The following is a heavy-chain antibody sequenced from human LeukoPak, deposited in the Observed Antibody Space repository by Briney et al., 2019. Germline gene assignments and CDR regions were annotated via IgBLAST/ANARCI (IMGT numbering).Heavy chain of an antibody. J-gene: IGHJ6*03. Sequence: PSETLSLTCTVSGGSISSYCWSWIRQPPGKGLEWIGYIYYSGSTNYNPSLKSRVTISVDTSKNQFSLKLSSVTAADTAVYYCARSSITMVRDRYYYYYMDVWGKGTTVTVSS. CDR3: ARSSITMVRDRYYYYYMDV. CDR1: GGSISSYC. V-gene: IGHV4-59*01. CDR2: IYYSGST. D-gene: IGHD3-10*01.